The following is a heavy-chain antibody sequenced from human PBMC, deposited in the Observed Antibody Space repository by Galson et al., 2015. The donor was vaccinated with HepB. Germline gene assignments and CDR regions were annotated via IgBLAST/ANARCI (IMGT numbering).Heavy chain of an antibody. J-gene: IGHJ3*02. V-gene: IGHV3-7*03. Sequence: SLRLSCAASGFTFSSYWMSWVRQAPGKGLEWVANIKQDGSEKYYVDSVKGRFTISGDNAKNSLYLQMNSLRAEDTAVYYCARSGRWLVLGDAFDIWGQGTMVTVSS. CDR2: IKQDGSEK. CDR1: GFTFSSYW. CDR3: ARSGRWLVLGDAFDI. D-gene: IGHD6-19*01.